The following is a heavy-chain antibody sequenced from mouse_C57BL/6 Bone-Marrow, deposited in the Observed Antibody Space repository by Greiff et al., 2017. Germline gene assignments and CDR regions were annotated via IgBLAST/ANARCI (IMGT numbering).Heavy chain of an antibody. D-gene: IGHD1-1*01. Sequence: QVTLKESGPGILQPSQTLSLTCSFSGFSLSTFGMGVGWIRQPSGKGLEWLAHIWWDDDKYYNPALKSRLTISKDTSKNQVFLKIANVDTADTATYYCARMILYYYGSSFYYYAMDYWGQGTSVTVSS. CDR2: IWWDDDK. CDR1: GFSLSTFGMG. V-gene: IGHV8-8*01. CDR3: ARMILYYYGSSFYYYAMDY. J-gene: IGHJ4*01.